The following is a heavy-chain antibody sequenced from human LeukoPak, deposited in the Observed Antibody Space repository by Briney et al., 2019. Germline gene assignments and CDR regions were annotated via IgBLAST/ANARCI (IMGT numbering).Heavy chain of an antibody. D-gene: IGHD1-26*01. CDR1: GGSISSYY. J-gene: IGHJ5*02. CDR3: AREPSYLSWFDP. CDR2: IYYSGST. V-gene: IGHV4-59*01. Sequence: TSETLSLTCTVSGGSISSYYWSWIRQPPGKGLGWIGYIYYSGSTNYNPSLKSRVTISVDTSKNQFSLKLSSVTAADTAVYYCAREPSYLSWFDPWGQGTLVTVSS.